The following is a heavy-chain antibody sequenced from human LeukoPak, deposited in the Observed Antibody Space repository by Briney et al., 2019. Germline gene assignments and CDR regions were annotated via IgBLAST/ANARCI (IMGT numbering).Heavy chain of an antibody. D-gene: IGHD6-19*01. CDR3: ARVVSTVAGSSAWFDP. Sequence: RTSETLSLTCTVSGGSISSGGYYWRWIRQPPGKGLEWIGEINHSGSTNYNPSLKSRVTISVDTSKNQFSLKLSSVTAADTAVYYCARVVSTVAGSSAWFDPWGQGTLVTVSS. CDR2: INHSGST. CDR1: GGSISSGGYY. J-gene: IGHJ5*02. V-gene: IGHV4-39*07.